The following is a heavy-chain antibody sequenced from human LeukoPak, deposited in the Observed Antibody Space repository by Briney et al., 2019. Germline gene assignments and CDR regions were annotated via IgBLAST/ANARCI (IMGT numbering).Heavy chain of an antibody. Sequence: GGSLRLSCAASGFTFSTYAMYWVRQAPGKGLEWVSYISSSGSTIYYADSVKGRFTISRDNTKNSLYLQMNSLRAEDTAVYYCARGLVVVVTALDYWGQGTLVTVSS. V-gene: IGHV3-48*03. D-gene: IGHD2-21*02. CDR3: ARGLVVVVTALDY. CDR2: ISSSGSTI. CDR1: GFTFSTYA. J-gene: IGHJ4*02.